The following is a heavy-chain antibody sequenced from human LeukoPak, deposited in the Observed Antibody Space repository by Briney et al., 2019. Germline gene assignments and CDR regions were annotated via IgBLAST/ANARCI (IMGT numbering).Heavy chain of an antibody. Sequence: PGGPLRLSCAPSGFSFTSYWLHWVRHGPGKGPEWVSRINGNGQSTSYADSVKGRFIISRDNARNTLYLYMTGLRVEDSAVYFCVRSFRIPYCSGNSCYPTDFDFWGRGTLVTVSS. CDR3: VRSFRIPYCSGNSCYPTDFDF. V-gene: IGHV3-74*01. J-gene: IGHJ4*01. CDR2: INGNGQST. CDR1: GFSFTSYW. D-gene: IGHD2-15*01.